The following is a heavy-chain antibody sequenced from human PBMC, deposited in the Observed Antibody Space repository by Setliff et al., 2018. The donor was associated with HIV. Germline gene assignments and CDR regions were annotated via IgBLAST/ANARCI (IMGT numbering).Heavy chain of an antibody. Sequence: ASVKVSCKASGYTFTSYYMHWVRRASGQGLEWMGIINPSGGGTTYARKFQGRVTVTRDTSTTTVYMELSGLRSEDTAVYYCAIMAGSSGWYGDYWGQGTLVTVSS. J-gene: IGHJ4*02. CDR2: INPSGGGT. D-gene: IGHD6-19*01. V-gene: IGHV1-46*01. CDR1: GYTFTSYY. CDR3: AIMAGSSGWYGDY.